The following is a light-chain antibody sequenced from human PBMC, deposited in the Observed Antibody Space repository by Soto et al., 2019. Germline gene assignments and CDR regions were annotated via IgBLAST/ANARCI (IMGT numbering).Light chain of an antibody. Sequence: EIVLTQSPGALSLSPGEIATLSGRASQSVSSSYLAWYQQKPGQAPRLLIYGASNRATGIPDRFSGSGSGTDFTLTISRLEPEDFAVYYCQQYGSSPRTFGQGTKVDIK. V-gene: IGKV3-20*01. CDR2: GAS. J-gene: IGKJ1*01. CDR1: QSVSSSY. CDR3: QQYGSSPRT.